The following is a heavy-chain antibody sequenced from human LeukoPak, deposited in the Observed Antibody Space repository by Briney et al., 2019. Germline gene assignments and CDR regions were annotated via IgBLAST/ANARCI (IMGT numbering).Heavy chain of an antibody. V-gene: IGHV1-69*13. J-gene: IGHJ4*02. Sequence: GASVKVSCKASGGTFSSYAISWVRQAPGQGLEWMGGIIPIFGTANYAQKFQGRVAITADESTSTAYMELSSLRSEDTAVYYCARRTAMDSYFDYWGQGTLVTVSS. D-gene: IGHD5-18*01. CDR2: IIPIFGTA. CDR3: ARRTAMDSYFDY. CDR1: GGTFSSYA.